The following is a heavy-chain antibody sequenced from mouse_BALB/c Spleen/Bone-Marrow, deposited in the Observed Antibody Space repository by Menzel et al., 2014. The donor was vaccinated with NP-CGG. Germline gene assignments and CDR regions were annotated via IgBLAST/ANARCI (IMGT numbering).Heavy chain of an antibody. V-gene: IGHV1-54*01. CDR1: GYALTNYL. Sequence: QVQLKQSGAELVRPGTSVKVSCKASGYALTNYLIEWVKQRPGQGLEWIGVINPGSGGTNYNEKFKGKATLTADKSSSTAYMQLSSLTSDDPAVYFCARSRGNLYAMDYWGQGTSVTVSS. CDR2: INPGSGGT. J-gene: IGHJ4*01. CDR3: ARSRGNLYAMDY. D-gene: IGHD2-1*01.